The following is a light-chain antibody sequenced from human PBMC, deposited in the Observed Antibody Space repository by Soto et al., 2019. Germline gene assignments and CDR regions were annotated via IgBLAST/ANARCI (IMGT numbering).Light chain of an antibody. Sequence: SGLTQPPSARGSPGQSVTISCTGTSSDVGGYQYVSWYQQYPGKAPKLMIYAVNKRPSGVPDRFSGSRSGNTASLTVSGLQAEDEADYYCSSYAGSNNYVFGTGTKVTVL. CDR1: SSDVGGYQY. CDR2: AVN. V-gene: IGLV2-8*01. CDR3: SSYAGSNNYV. J-gene: IGLJ1*01.